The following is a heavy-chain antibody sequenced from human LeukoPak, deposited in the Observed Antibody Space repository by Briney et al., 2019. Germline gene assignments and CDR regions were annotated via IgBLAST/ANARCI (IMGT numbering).Heavy chain of an antibody. CDR3: ARGAALWFGELLFYYYYYGMDV. Sequence: ASVKVSCKASGYTFTSYDINWVRQATGQGLEWRGWMNPNSGNTGYAQKFQGRVTMTRNTSISTAYMELSSLRSEDTAVYYCARGAALWFGELLFYYYYYGMDVWGQGTTVTVSS. V-gene: IGHV1-8*01. CDR2: MNPNSGNT. CDR1: GYTFTSYD. J-gene: IGHJ6*02. D-gene: IGHD3-10*01.